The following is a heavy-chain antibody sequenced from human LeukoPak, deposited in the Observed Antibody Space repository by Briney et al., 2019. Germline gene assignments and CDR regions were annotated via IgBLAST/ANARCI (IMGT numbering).Heavy chain of an antibody. J-gene: IGHJ4*02. CDR2: IYYSGSI. CDR1: GGSISSSSYY. CDR3: AIHSVVLLFGEVLYPYFDY. Sequence: SETLSLTCTVSGGSISSSSYYWGWIRQPPGKGLEWIGSIYYSGSIYYNPSLRSRGTISVETSKNPFSLKLSSVTAATTVVYYCAIHSVVLLFGEVLYPYFDYWGQGTLVTVSS. V-gene: IGHV4-39*01. D-gene: IGHD3-10*01.